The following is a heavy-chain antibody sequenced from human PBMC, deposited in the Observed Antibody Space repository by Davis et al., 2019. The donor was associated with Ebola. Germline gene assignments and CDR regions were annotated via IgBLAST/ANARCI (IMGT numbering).Heavy chain of an antibody. Sequence: GESLKISCAASGFTVSSNYMSWVRQAPGKGLEWVSVIYSGGSTYYADSVKGRFTISRDNSKNTLYLQMNSLRAEDTAVYYCAGGYGDYVFYDYGMDVWGQGTTVTVSS. J-gene: IGHJ6*02. V-gene: IGHV3-66*01. CDR2: IYSGGST. CDR3: AGGYGDYVFYDYGMDV. CDR1: GFTVSSNY. D-gene: IGHD4-17*01.